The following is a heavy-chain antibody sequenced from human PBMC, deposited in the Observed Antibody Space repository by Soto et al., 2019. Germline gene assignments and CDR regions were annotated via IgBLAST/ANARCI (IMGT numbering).Heavy chain of an antibody. J-gene: IGHJ4*02. V-gene: IGHV4-39*01. CDR2: IDYSGTA. CDR3: ARTTGRHLDF. CDR1: YGSISVINVF. D-gene: IGHD4-4*01. Sequence: NPSETLSLTCTVSYGSISVINVFWGWVRQPPGKGLEWIGNIDYSGTAYFNPSLGTRVTFPVDTSKNQFSLTLYSVTAADTAVYYCARTTGRHLDFWGQGILVTVSS.